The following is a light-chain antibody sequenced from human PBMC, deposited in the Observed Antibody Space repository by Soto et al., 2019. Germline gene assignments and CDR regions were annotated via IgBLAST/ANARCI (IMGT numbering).Light chain of an antibody. J-gene: IGLJ2*01. CDR1: SSNIGKNA. Sequence: QSVLTQPPSVSEAPRQSVTISCSGSSSNIGKNAVNWYQQLPGEAPRLLIYSNDLRPSRVSDRFSGSKSGTSASLAISGLQSEDEADYYCSTWDDNLSVVFGGGTKVTVL. CDR3: STWDDNLSVV. V-gene: IGLV1-36*01. CDR2: SND.